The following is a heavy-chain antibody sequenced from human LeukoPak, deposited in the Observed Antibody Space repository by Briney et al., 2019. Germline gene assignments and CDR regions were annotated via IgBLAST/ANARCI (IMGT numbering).Heavy chain of an antibody. J-gene: IGHJ4*02. CDR3: ARETRWFGEYYFDY. CDR2: ISAYNGNT. CDR1: GYTFTRYG. Sequence: ASVKVSCKASGYTFTRYGISWVRQAPGQGLEWMGWISAYNGNTNYAQKLQGRVTMTTDTSTSTAYMELRSLRSDDTAVYYCARETRWFGEYYFDYWGQGTLVTVSS. D-gene: IGHD3-10*01. V-gene: IGHV1-18*01.